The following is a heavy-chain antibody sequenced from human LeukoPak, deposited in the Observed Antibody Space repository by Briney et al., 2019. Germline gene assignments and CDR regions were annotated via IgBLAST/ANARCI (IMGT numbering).Heavy chain of an antibody. CDR1: GYTFTSYG. Sequence: ASVKVSCKASGYTFTSYGISWVRQAPGQGLEWMVWISAYNGNTNYAQKLQGRVTMTTDTSTSTAYMELRSLRSDDTAVYYCARPASRYCTNGVCSGFDYWGQGTLVTVSS. V-gene: IGHV1-18*01. CDR2: ISAYNGNT. D-gene: IGHD2-8*01. CDR3: ARPASRYCTNGVCSGFDY. J-gene: IGHJ4*02.